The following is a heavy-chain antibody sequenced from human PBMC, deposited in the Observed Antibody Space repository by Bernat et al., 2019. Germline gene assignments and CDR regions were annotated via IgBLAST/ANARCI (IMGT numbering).Heavy chain of an antibody. D-gene: IGHD2-15*01. CDR1: GFTFRNHE. J-gene: IGHJ3*02. CDR3: VGGGYCSGGIGYSFNALNI. CDR2: IRSSGSSR. Sequence: EEQLVESGGGLVQPGGSLRLSCAASGFTFRNHEMNWVRQAPGKGLEWISYIRSSGSSRYYAESGKGRFTISREDARTSLYLEMTNLKADDRAVYYFVGGGYCSGGIGYSFNALNIWGKGTMVTVSS. V-gene: IGHV3-48*03.